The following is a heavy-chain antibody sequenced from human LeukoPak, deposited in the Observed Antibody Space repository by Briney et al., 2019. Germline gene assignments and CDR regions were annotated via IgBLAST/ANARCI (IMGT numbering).Heavy chain of an antibody. J-gene: IGHJ6*03. CDR1: GGSFSGHY. CDR2: VYITGPT. V-gene: IGHV4-4*07. CDR3: ARAHTPLRSDYYYYLDV. D-gene: IGHD5-18*01. Sequence: SETLSLTCTVSGGSFSGHYWTWIRQPAWRGLEFIGRVYITGPTDYNASLQGRVTMSVDTSKSQFSLNLTSVTAADTAVYYCARAHTPLRSDYYYYLDVWGKGTTVTVS.